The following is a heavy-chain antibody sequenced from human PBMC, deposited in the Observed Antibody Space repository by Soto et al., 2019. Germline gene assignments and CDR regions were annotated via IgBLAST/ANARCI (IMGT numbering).Heavy chain of an antibody. Sequence: GGSLRLSCAASGFTFSSYAMSWVRQAPGKGLEWVSAISGSGGSTYYADSVKGRFTISRDNSKNTLYLQMNSLRAEDTAVYYCAKDPLSLPSSSSSGYYYYYYMDVWGKGTTVTVSS. J-gene: IGHJ6*03. CDR3: AKDPLSLPSSSSSGYYYYYYMDV. V-gene: IGHV3-23*01. D-gene: IGHD6-6*01. CDR1: GFTFSSYA. CDR2: ISGSGGST.